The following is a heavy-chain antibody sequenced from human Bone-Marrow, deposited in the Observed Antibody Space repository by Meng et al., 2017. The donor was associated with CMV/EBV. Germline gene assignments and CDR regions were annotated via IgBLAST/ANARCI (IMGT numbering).Heavy chain of an antibody. Sequence: GGSLRLSCAVSGFPFISYWMHWVRQAPGKGLVWVSRINGDGSSTSYADSVKGRFTISRDNAKDTLYLQMNSLRAEDTAVYYCARSSIAARVLPWGQGTLVTVSS. J-gene: IGHJ5*02. CDR3: ARSSIAARVLP. D-gene: IGHD6-6*01. CDR1: GFPFISYW. V-gene: IGHV3-74*01. CDR2: INGDGSST.